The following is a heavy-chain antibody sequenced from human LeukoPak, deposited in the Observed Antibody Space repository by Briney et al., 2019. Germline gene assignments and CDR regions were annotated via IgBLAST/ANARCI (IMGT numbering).Heavy chain of an antibody. Sequence: GGSLRLSCAASGFSVSDSDMSWIRQAPGKGLEWISYIIESGGNTYYADSVTGRFTISRDNAKNSLYPQMDSLRDEDTAVYYCGSQVEAFYMDVWGKGTTVTVSS. CDR3: GSQVEAFYMDV. V-gene: IGHV3-11*04. CDR1: GFSVSDSD. D-gene: IGHD5-24*01. CDR2: IIESGGNT. J-gene: IGHJ6*03.